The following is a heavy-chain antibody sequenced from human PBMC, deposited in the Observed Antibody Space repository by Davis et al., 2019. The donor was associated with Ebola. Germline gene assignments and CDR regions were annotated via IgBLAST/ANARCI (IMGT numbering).Heavy chain of an antibody. D-gene: IGHD6-13*01. CDR1: SGSTSSYY. J-gene: IGHJ4*02. Sequence: MPSETLSLTCTISSGSTSSYYWSWIRQPPGKGLEWIGYIYYSGSTNYNPSLKSRVTISVDTSKNQFTLKLSSVTAADTAVYYCARDLEQQLVRWGQGTLVTVSS. V-gene: IGHV4-59*01. CDR2: IYYSGST. CDR3: ARDLEQQLVR.